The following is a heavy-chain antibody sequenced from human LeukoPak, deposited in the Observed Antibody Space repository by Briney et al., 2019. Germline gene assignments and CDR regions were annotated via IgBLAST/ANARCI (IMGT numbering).Heavy chain of an antibody. D-gene: IGHD6-19*01. CDR3: ARGPSVGSGWSPDY. J-gene: IGHJ4*02. Sequence: AGGSLRLSCTGSGFTFSDYEMNWVRQAPGKGLEWISYISNSSSIIYYADSVKGRFTISRDNAKNSLFLQMHSLRAEDTAVYCCARGPSVGSGWSPDYWGQGTLVTVSS. V-gene: IGHV3-48*03. CDR1: GFTFSDYE. CDR2: ISNSSSII.